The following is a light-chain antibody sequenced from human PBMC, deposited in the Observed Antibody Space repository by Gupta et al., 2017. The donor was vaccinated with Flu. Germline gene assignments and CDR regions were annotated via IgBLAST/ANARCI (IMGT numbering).Light chain of an antibody. V-gene: IGKV3-11*01. CDR3: QQRSNWPGFA. J-gene: IGKJ3*01. Sequence: ATLSLSPGERATLSCRASQSVSSYLAWYQQKPGQAPRLLIYDASNRATGIPARFSGSGSGTDFTLTISSLEPEDFAVYYCQQRSNWPGFAFGPGTKVDIK. CDR1: QSVSSY. CDR2: DAS.